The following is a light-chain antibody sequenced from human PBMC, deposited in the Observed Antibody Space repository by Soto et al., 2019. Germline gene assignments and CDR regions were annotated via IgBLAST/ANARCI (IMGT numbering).Light chain of an antibody. CDR1: QTIGSW. V-gene: IGKV1-5*01. CDR3: QQLNSYRWT. Sequence: IQLTQTPSSLSASIGDRVTVTCRASQTIGSWLAWYQQKPGRAPKLLIFDASSLESGVPSRFSGSGFGTDFTLTISSLQPDDFATYYCQQLNSYRWTFGQGTKVDIK. J-gene: IGKJ1*01. CDR2: DAS.